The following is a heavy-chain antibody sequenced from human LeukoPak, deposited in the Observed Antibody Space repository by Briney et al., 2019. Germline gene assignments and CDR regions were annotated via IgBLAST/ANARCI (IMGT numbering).Heavy chain of an antibody. CDR1: GGSISSHY. Sequence: TLSLTCTVSGGSISSHYWSWIRQPPGKGLEWIGYIYYSGSTNYNPSLKSRVTISVDTSKYQFSLKLSSVTAADTAVYYCARGEGSESYYYYYMDVWGKGTTVTVSS. CDR2: IYYSGST. D-gene: IGHD1-26*01. J-gene: IGHJ6*03. CDR3: ARGEGSESYYYYYMDV. V-gene: IGHV4-59*11.